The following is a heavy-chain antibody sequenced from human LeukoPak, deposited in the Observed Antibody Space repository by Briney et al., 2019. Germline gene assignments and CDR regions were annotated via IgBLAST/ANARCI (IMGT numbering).Heavy chain of an antibody. J-gene: IGHJ4*02. Sequence: GGSLRLSCAASGFSFSNYWMSWVRQAPGKGLEWVANIKQDGSEKYYVDSVKGRFTISRDNAKNSLYLQMNSLRAEDTAVYYYARGRGFDSWGLGTPIIVSS. V-gene: IGHV3-7*01. CDR1: GFSFSNYW. CDR2: IKQDGSEK. D-gene: IGHD3-10*01. CDR3: ARGRGFDS.